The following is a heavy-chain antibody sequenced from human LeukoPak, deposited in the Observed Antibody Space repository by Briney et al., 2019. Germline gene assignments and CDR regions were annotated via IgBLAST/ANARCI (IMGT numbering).Heavy chain of an antibody. V-gene: IGHV4-39*01. CDR1: GGSISSFAYY. Sequence: SETLSLTCSVSGGSISSFAYYWAWIRQPPGKGLEWIGSVYRSRNTYYNPSVESRINISVDTSKNQFSLSLKSVTSTDTAVYYWARHGWARGSDGFDIWGQGTRVIVSS. J-gene: IGHJ3*02. CDR2: VYRSRNT. D-gene: IGHD6-19*01. CDR3: ARHGWARGSDGFDI.